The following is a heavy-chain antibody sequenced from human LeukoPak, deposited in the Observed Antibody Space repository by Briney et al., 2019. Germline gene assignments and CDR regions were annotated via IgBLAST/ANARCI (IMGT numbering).Heavy chain of an antibody. J-gene: IGHJ6*02. CDR3: ATRIPPGDTAMPKGDYYYGMDV. V-gene: IGHV4-39*07. D-gene: IGHD5-18*01. Sequence: PSETLSLTCTVSGGSISSSSYYWGWIRQPPGKGLEWIGSIYYSGSTYYNPSLKSRVTISVDTSKNQFSLKLSSVTAADTAVYYCATRIPPGDTAMPKGDYYYGMDVWGQGTTVTVSS. CDR2: IYYSGST. CDR1: GGSISSSSYY.